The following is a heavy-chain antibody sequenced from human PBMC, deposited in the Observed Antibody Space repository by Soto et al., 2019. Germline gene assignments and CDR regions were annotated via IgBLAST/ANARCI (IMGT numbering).Heavy chain of an antibody. D-gene: IGHD2-15*01. Sequence: QVQLVESGGGVVQPGRSLRLSCAASGFTFSSYGMHWVRQAPGKGLEWVAVISYDGSNKYYADSVKGRFTISRDNSKNSLYLQMNSLRAADTAVYYCAKDRGWLATPFDYWGHGTLVTVSS. CDR2: ISYDGSNK. CDR1: GFTFSSYG. CDR3: AKDRGWLATPFDY. J-gene: IGHJ4*01. V-gene: IGHV3-30*18.